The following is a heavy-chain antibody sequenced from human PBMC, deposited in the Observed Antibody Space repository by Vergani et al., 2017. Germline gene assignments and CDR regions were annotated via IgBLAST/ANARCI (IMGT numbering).Heavy chain of an antibody. CDR3: ARRESYDDGDAFRIGYFDS. V-gene: IGHV4-61*02. CDR1: GGSFSTGGQS. CDR2: IYTSGAT. Sequence: QVQLQESGPGLVKPSQTLSLTCTVSGGSFSTGGQSWTWLRQSAGKGLEWIGRIYTSGATNYNPSLRSRAIMSVDASQKQFSLKLTSVTAADTAVDYCARRESYDDGDAFRIGYFDSWGPGILVTVSS. J-gene: IGHJ4*02. D-gene: IGHD2-21*01.